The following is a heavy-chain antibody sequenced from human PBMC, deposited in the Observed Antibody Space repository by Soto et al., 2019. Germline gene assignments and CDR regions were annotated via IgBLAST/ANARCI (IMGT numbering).Heavy chain of an antibody. J-gene: IGHJ4*02. V-gene: IGHV3-30-3*01. Sequence: GGSLRLSCAASGFTFSSYAMHWVRQAPGKGLEWVAVISYDGSNKYYADSVKGRFTISRDNSKNTLYLQMNSLRAEDTAVYYCARDWQWLVHYWGQGTLVTVSS. CDR3: ARDWQWLVHY. CDR1: GFTFSSYA. D-gene: IGHD6-19*01. CDR2: ISYDGSNK.